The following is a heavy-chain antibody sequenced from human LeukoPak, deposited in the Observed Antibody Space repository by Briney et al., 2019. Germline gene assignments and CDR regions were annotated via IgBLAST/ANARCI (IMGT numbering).Heavy chain of an antibody. CDR2: ISAENGNT. Sequence: GASVKVSCKASGYTFINYGISWVRQAPGQGLEWMGWISAENGNTGYVENLQGRVTMTTDTSSSTVYMELRSLRPDDTAVYYCARRAYSETYQLLDYWGQGTLVTVSS. J-gene: IGHJ4*02. CDR1: GYTFINYG. D-gene: IGHD2-2*01. V-gene: IGHV1-18*01. CDR3: ARRAYSETYQLLDY.